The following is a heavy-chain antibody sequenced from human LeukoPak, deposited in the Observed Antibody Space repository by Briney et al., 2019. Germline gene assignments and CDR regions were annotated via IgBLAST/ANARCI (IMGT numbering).Heavy chain of an antibody. Sequence: SETLSLTCTVSGGSISTYYWSWIRQPPGKGLEWIGYIYYSGSTNYNPSLKSRVTISVDTSKNQFSLKLSSVTAADTAVYYCARVIPLFTKGGQNWFDPWGQGTLVTVSS. CDR2: IYYSGST. D-gene: IGHD3-3*01. CDR1: GGSISTYY. CDR3: ARVIPLFTKGGQNWFDP. J-gene: IGHJ5*02. V-gene: IGHV4-59*01.